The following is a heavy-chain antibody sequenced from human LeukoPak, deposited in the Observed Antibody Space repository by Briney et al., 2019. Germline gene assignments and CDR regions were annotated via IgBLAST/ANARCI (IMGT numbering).Heavy chain of an antibody. CDR1: GGSFSGHY. CDR2: INDSGTT. CDR3: ARGKYGCSGTTCAPPFDY. V-gene: IGHV4-34*01. J-gene: IGHJ4*02. D-gene: IGHD2-15*01. Sequence: SETLSLTCAVNGGSFSGHYWTWIRQPPGKGLEWIGQINDSGTTNNNPSLKNRVTISVDTSKNQFSLKLSSVTAADTAVYYCARGKYGCSGTTCAPPFDYWGQGTLVTVSS.